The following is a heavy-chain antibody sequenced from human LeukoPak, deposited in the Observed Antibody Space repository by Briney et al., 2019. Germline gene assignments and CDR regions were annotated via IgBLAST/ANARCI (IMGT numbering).Heavy chain of an antibody. J-gene: IGHJ4*02. D-gene: IGHD2-2*01. CDR1: GGTFSSYA. CDR3: ARAPPSRYCSSTSCSSYYFDY. CDR2: IIPIFGTA. V-gene: IGHV1-69*13. Sequence: RASVKVSCKASGGTFSSYAISWVRQAPGQGLEWMGGIIPIFGTANYAQKFQGRVTITADESTSTAYMELSSLRSEDTAVYYCARAPPSRYCSSTSCSSYYFDYWGQGTLVTVSS.